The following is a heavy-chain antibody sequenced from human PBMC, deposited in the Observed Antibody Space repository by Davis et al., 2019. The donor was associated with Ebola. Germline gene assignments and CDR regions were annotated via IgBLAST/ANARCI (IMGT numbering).Heavy chain of an antibody. D-gene: IGHD5-18*01. CDR1: GYKFTDNN. V-gene: IGHV1-46*01. CDR2: IHPRAAGVT. J-gene: IGHJ4*02. Sequence: ASVKVSCKTSGYKFTDNNIHWARQAPGQGLEWMGIIHPRAAGVTTYAQNFQGRLTMTIDTSTTTVYMQLSTLRVEDTAIYYCVPGTWIRGQGTLVTVAS. CDR3: VPGTWI.